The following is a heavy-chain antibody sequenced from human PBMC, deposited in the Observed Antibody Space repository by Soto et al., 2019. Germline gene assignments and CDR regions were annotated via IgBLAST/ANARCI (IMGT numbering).Heavy chain of an antibody. Sequence: DVQLLESGGGLVQPGGSLRLSCAASGFTFSSYAMSWVRQAPGKGLEWVSAISATGGSAFYADSMKGRFTISRDNSKNTVFLQIDSLVTEDTAVYYCAKGTTDVYCFDFWGQGTLVTVSS. CDR2: ISATGGSA. CDR1: GFTFSSYA. V-gene: IGHV3-23*01. D-gene: IGHD1-20*01. J-gene: IGHJ4*02. CDR3: AKGTTDVYCFDF.